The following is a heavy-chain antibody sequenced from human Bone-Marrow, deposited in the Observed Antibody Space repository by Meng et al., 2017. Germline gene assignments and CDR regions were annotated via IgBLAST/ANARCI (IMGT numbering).Heavy chain of an antibody. CDR3: ARDRPVVVVAGRLDP. Sequence: GESLKISCAASGFTFSDYYMSWIRQAPGKGLEWVSYISSSGSTIYYADSVKGRFTISRDNAKNSLYLQMNSLRAEDTAVYYCARDRPVVVVAGRLDPWGQGTLVTVSS. CDR1: GFTFSDYY. V-gene: IGHV3-11*04. J-gene: IGHJ5*02. CDR2: ISSSGSTI. D-gene: IGHD2-15*01.